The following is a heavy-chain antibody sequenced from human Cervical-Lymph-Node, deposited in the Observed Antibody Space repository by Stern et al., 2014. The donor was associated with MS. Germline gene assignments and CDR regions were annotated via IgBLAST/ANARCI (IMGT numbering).Heavy chain of an antibody. Sequence: EVQLVESGAEVKKPRDSLKISCKGSGYTFSKNWIAWVRQMPGKGLEWMGIISPGDSYPRYSPSFQGQVTMSADKSINPAYLQWNSLKASDPAIYYCARHPPRRSSSDPNFGLDVWGQGTTVTVSS. V-gene: IGHV5-51*01. CDR1: GYTFSKNW. J-gene: IGHJ6*02. CDR2: ISPGDSYP. CDR3: ARHPPRRSSSDPNFGLDV. D-gene: IGHD6-6*01.